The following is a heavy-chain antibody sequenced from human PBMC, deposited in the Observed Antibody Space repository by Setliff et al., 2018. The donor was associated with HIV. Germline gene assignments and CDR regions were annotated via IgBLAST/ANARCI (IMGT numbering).Heavy chain of an antibody. CDR3: ASTSMGMTRKPIWYYHVDV. J-gene: IGHJ6*03. CDR2: VYSTGST. V-gene: IGHV4-59*11. Sequence: PSETLSLTCTVSGGSIENLYWTWIRQPSGRGLEWIGYVYSTGSTKYNPSLKSRATMSDDTSKNQISLTLTSVSAADTAVYYCASTSMGMTRKPIWYYHVDVWGHGITVTVSS. CDR1: GGSIENLY. D-gene: IGHD7-27*01.